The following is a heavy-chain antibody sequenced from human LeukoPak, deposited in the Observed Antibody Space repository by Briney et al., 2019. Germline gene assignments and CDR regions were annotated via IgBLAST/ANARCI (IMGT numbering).Heavy chain of an antibody. CDR3: AKTPRYRAARQSHFDY. Sequence: GGSLRLSCAASGFTFTYYAMSWVRQAPGKGLEWVSTLSGSGRTTYYADSVKGRFTISRDNSKKTLYLQMNSLRAEDTAVYYCAKTPRYRAARQSHFDYWGQGTLVTVSS. V-gene: IGHV3-23*01. D-gene: IGHD6-6*01. J-gene: IGHJ4*02. CDR1: GFTFTYYA. CDR2: LSGSGRTT.